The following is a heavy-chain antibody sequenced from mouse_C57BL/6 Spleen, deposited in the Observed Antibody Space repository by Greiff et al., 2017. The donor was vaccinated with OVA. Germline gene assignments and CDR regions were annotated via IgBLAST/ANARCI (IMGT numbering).Heavy chain of an antibody. Sequence: VQLQQPGAELVKPGASVKLSCKASGYTFTSYWMQWVKQRPGQGLEWIGEIDPSDSYTNYNQKFKGKATLTVDTSSSTAYMQLSSLTSEDSAVYYCARRVYYYGSSYDYAMDYWGQGTSVTVSS. CDR3: ARRVYYYGSSYDYAMDY. CDR1: GYTFTSYW. CDR2: IDPSDSYT. J-gene: IGHJ4*01. D-gene: IGHD1-1*01. V-gene: IGHV1-50*01.